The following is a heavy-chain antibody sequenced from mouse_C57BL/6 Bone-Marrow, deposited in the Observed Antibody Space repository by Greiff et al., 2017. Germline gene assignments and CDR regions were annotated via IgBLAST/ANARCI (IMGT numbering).Heavy chain of an antibody. V-gene: IGHV5-15*01. CDR3: ARIYYGNQAWFAY. CDR1: GFTFSDYG. Sequence: DVHLVESGGGLVQPGGSLKLSCAASGFTFSDYGMAWVRQAPRKGPEWVAFISNLAYSIYYAATVTGRFTISRENAKNTLYLEMSSLRSEDTAMYYCARIYYGNQAWFAYWGQGTLVTVSA. CDR2: ISNLAYSI. D-gene: IGHD2-1*01. J-gene: IGHJ3*01.